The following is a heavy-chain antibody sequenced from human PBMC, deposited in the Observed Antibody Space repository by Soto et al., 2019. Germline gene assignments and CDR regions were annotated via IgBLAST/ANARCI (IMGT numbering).Heavy chain of an antibody. J-gene: IGHJ5*02. V-gene: IGHV3-11*01. CDR2: ISNSGSTI. Sequence: QVQLVESGGGLVKPGGSLRLSCTASGFTFSDHYMGWIRQAPGKGLEWIAYISNSGSTIYYTDSVKGRFTISRDNAKNSLYLQLNSLRAEDAAVYYCARLPYHWGWYDPWGQGTLVTISS. CDR1: GFTFSDHY. D-gene: IGHD7-27*01. CDR3: ARLPYHWGWYDP.